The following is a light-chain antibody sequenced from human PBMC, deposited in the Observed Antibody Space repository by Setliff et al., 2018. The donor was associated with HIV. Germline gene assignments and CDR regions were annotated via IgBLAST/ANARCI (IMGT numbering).Light chain of an antibody. Sequence: QSALTQPASVSGSPGQSITISCTGTSSDVGSYKSVSWYQQHPGKAPQLMIYEVNKRPSGVSNRFSGSKSGNTASLTISGLHTEGEADYYCSSYTSTNTLVFGGGTQLTVL. V-gene: IGLV2-14*01. CDR3: SSYTSTNTLV. CDR2: EVN. J-gene: IGLJ2*01. CDR1: SSDVGSYKS.